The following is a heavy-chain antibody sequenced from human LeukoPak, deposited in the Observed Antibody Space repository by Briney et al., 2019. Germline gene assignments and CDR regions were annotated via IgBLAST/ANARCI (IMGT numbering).Heavy chain of an antibody. CDR1: GFTFGDYA. Sequence: GGSLRLSCTASGFTFGDYAMSWFRQAPGKGLEWVGFIRSKAYGGTTEYAASVKARFTISRDDSKSIAYLQMNSLKTEDTAVYYCTSLSYGSGSSALYWGQGTLVTVSS. D-gene: IGHD3-10*01. V-gene: IGHV3-49*03. CDR3: TSLSYGSGSSALY. CDR2: IRSKAYGGTT. J-gene: IGHJ4*02.